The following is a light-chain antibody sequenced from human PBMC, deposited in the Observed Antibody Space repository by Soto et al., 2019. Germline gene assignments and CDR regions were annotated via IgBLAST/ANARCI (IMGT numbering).Light chain of an antibody. CDR2: DAS. Sequence: DIQMTQSPSSLPASVGDRVTITCQASQDISNYLNWYQQKPGKAPKLLIYDASNLETGVPSRFSGSGSETDFTFTISSLQPEDIATYYCQQYDNLPRTFGQGTKVDIK. V-gene: IGKV1-33*01. CDR3: QQYDNLPRT. CDR1: QDISNY. J-gene: IGKJ1*01.